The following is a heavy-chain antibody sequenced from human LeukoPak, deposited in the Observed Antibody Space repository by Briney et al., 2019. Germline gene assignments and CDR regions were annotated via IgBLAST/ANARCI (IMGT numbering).Heavy chain of an antibody. CDR1: GFTFSNYA. CDR3: GRQVAPGQWLVNL. V-gene: IGHV3-30*01. Sequence: QPGGSLRLSCVASGFTFSNYAIPWVRRPPGKGLEWVAVMSTDGSLQYYANSVKGRFTISRDNYKSTLFLQMNSLSAADTAVYYCGRQVAPGQWLVNLWGQGTLVTVSS. CDR2: MSTDGSLQ. D-gene: IGHD6-19*01. J-gene: IGHJ5*02.